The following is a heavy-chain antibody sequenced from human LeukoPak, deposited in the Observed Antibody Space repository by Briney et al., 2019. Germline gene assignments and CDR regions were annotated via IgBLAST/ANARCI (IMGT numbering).Heavy chain of an antibody. D-gene: IGHD3-10*01. J-gene: IGHJ4*02. CDR2: TYYRSKWYT. Sequence: SQTLSLTCAISGDSVSSNIAAWNWIRQSPSRGLEWLGRTYYRSKWYTDYAVSVKSRITINPDTSKNQLSLQVNSVTPEDTAVYYCARGDYGSGSYYQVVDYWGQGTLVTVSS. CDR1: GDSVSSNIAA. V-gene: IGHV6-1*01. CDR3: ARGDYGSGSYYQVVDY.